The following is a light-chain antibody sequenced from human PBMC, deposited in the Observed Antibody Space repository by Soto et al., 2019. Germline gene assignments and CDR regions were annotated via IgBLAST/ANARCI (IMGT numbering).Light chain of an antibody. CDR3: QRYSSPCT. J-gene: IGKJ1*01. Sequence: DIQMTQSPSTLSGSVGDRVTITCRASQTSSNWLAWYQQKPETAPKVMIDHACNLQSGVPSSFGGSASGTETPLTISRLQPDDFATYYCQRYSSPCTFGQGTKVDIK. CDR2: HAC. CDR1: QTSSNW. V-gene: IGKV1-5*01.